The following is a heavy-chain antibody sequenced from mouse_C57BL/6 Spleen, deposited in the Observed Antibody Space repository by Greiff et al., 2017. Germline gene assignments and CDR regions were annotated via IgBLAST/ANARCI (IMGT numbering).Heavy chain of an antibody. D-gene: IGHD1-1*01. V-gene: IGHV1-39*01. CDR3: ASNYYRSSFYFDY. CDR2: INPNYGTN. Sequence: SGPELVKPGASVKISCKASGYSFTDYNMNWVKQSNGKSLEWIGVINPNYGTNSYNQKFKGKATLTVDKSSSTAYMQLNSLTSEDSAVYYCASNYYRSSFYFDYWGQGTTLTVSS. CDR1: GYSFTDYN. J-gene: IGHJ2*01.